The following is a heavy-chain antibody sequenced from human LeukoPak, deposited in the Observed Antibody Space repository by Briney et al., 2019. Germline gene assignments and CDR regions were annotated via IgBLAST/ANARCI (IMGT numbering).Heavy chain of an antibody. CDR2: IYHSGST. CDR1: GGSISSGGYY. V-gene: IGHV4-30-2*01. J-gene: IGHJ5*02. D-gene: IGHD3-10*01. CDR3: ARALFFGEGDWFDP. Sequence: SQTLSLTCTVSGGSISSGGYYWSWIRQPPGKGLEWIGYIYHSGSTYYNPSLKSRVTISVDRSKNQFSLKLSSVTAADTAVYYCARALFFGEGDWFDPWGQGTLVTVSS.